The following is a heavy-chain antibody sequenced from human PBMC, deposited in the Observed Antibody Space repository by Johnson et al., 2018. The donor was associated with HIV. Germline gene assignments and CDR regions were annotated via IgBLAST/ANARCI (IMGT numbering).Heavy chain of an antibody. V-gene: IGHV3-30*18. J-gene: IGHJ3*02. CDR2: MSYDGSNK. Sequence: QVQLVESGGGVVQPGRSLRLSCAASGFTFSNYGLHWVRQAPGKGLEWVALMSYDGSNKYTADSVKGRFTISRDTYKNTLYLQMNSLRTEDTAVYYCAKERGDNYVGGDAFDIWGQGTMVTVSS. D-gene: IGHD1-1*01. CDR1: GFTFSNYG. CDR3: AKERGDNYVGGDAFDI.